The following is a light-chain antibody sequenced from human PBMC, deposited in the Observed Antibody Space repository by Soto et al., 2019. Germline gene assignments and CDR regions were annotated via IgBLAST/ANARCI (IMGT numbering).Light chain of an antibody. V-gene: IGKV2-30*02. CDR1: QSLVHSDGNTY. CDR3: MQGTHWPPYT. CDR2: KVS. Sequence: DVVMTQSPLSLPVTIGQPASISCRSSQSLVHSDGNTYLNWFHQRPGQSPRRLIYKVSNRDSGVPDRFSGSGSDTDFTLKISGVEAEDVVVYYFMQGTHWPPYTFGQGTKLEIK. J-gene: IGKJ2*01.